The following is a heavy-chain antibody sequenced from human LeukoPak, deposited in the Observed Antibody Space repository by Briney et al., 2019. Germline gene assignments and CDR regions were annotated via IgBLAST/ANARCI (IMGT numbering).Heavy chain of an antibody. V-gene: IGHV3-23*01. J-gene: IGHJ4*02. CDR2: SGSTT. Sequence: PGGSLRLSCAASGFIFSNYAMTWVRQAPGKGLEWVSSSGSTTDYSDSVKGRFTISRDNSKNTLYLQMNSLRADDTAVYYCTRDSSYGDYSTAFDYWGLGALVTVSS. CDR3: TRDSSYGDYSTAFDY. CDR1: GFIFSNYA. D-gene: IGHD4-17*01.